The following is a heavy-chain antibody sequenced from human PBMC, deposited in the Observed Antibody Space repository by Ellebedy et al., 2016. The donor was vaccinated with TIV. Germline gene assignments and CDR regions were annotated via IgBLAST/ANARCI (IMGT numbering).Heavy chain of an antibody. V-gene: IGHV1-18*04. CDR1: GYTFTSYG. Sequence: AASVKVSCKASGYTFTSYGISWVRQAPGQGLEWMGWISAYNGNTNYAQKLQGRVTMTTDTSTSTVYMELNSLRSEDTAVYYCARDGRAAGVWYFDLWGRGTLVTVSS. D-gene: IGHD2-15*01. CDR2: ISAYNGNT. CDR3: ARDGRAAGVWYFDL. J-gene: IGHJ2*01.